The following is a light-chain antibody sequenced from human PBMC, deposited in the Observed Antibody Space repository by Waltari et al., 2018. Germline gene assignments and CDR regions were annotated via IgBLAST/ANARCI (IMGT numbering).Light chain of an antibody. CDR1: TSGATS. CDR3: QSWDISTIV. J-gene: IGLJ1*01. Sequence: SSDLTQPPSVSVSPGQTATVTCFGGTSGATSVSWYQQKPGQSPVLINYQDTRRPSRIPGQFSGSKSGNTATLTISGAQSMYEADYYCQSWDISTIVFGSGTKVTVL. V-gene: IGLV3-1*01. CDR2: QDT.